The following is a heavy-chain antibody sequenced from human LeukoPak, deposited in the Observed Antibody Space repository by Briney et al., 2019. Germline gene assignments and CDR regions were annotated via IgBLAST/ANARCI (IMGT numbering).Heavy chain of an antibody. CDR2: IWYDGSTK. D-gene: IGHD3-10*01. J-gene: IGHJ4*02. CDR1: GFNFSNYA. V-gene: IGHV3-33*01. Sequence: GGSLRLSCAASGFNFSNYAMHWVRQVPGKGLEWVAVIWYDGSTKFYANYVKGRFTVSRDNSKNTLYLHMNILRPEDTAIYYCARDSGFGELVTYYFDYWGQGTLVTVSS. CDR3: ARDSGFGELVTYYFDY.